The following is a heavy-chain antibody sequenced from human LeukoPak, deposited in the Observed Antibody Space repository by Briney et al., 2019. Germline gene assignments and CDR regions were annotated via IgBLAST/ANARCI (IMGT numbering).Heavy chain of an antibody. V-gene: IGHV3-11*01. Sequence: PGRSLRLSCAASGFTFSDYYMSWIRQAPGKGLEWVSYISSSGSTIYYADSVKGRFTISRDNAKNSLYLQMNSLRAEDTAVYYCARDRSYRGDNDAFDIWGQGTMVTVSS. J-gene: IGHJ3*02. CDR3: ARDRSYRGDNDAFDI. D-gene: IGHD1-26*01. CDR1: GFTFSDYY. CDR2: ISSSGSTI.